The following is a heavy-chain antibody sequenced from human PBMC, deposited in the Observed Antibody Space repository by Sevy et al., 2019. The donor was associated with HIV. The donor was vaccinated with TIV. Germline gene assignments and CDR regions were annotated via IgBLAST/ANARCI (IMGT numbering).Heavy chain of an antibody. J-gene: IGHJ6*02. D-gene: IGHD3-16*01. Sequence: GGSLRLSCAASEFTFSSYWMTWVRQAPGKGLERVANINQDGSEENYADSVKGRFTIFRDNAKKSLFLQMNSLRAEDTAVYHCARTGSYADTYFYYYAMDVWGQGTTVTVSS. CDR2: INQDGSEE. CDR1: EFTFSSYW. CDR3: ARTGSYADTYFYYYAMDV. V-gene: IGHV3-7*01.